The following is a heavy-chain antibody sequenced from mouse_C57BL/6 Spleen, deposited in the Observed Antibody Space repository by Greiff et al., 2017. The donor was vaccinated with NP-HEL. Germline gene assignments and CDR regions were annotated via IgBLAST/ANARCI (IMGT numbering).Heavy chain of an antibody. V-gene: IGHV1-54*01. D-gene: IGHD2-1*01. CDR3: ARGSTMVTPYWYFDV. CDR1: GYAFTNYL. J-gene: IGHJ1*03. Sequence: QVQLKQSGAELVRPGTSVKVSCKASGYAFTNYLIEWVKQRPGQGLEWIGVINPGSGGTNYNEKFKGKATLTADKSSSTAYMQLSSLTSEDSAVYFCARGSTMVTPYWYFDVWGTGTTVTVSS. CDR2: INPGSGGT.